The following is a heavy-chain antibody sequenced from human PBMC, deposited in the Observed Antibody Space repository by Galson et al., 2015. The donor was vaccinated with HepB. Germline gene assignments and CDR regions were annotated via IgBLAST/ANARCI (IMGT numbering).Heavy chain of an antibody. CDR1: GYTFTSHA. D-gene: IGHD4-17*01. CDR3: AREFFGVTTADRDY. J-gene: IGHJ4*02. V-gene: IGHV7-4-1*02. CDR2: TNTNTGNP. Sequence: SVKVSCKASGYTFTSHAMNWVRQAPGQGLEWMGWTNTNTGNPTYAQGFTGRFDFSLDTSVNTAYLQISSLKAEDTAVYYCAREFFGVTTADRDYWGQGTLVTVSS.